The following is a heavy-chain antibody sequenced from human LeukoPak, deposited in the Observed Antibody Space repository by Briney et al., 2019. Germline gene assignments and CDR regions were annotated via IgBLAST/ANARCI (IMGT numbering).Heavy chain of an antibody. D-gene: IGHD2-21*02. CDR2: IYHSGST. V-gene: IGHV4-30-2*01. CDR3: ARIRALGPCGGDCEGP. Sequence: SETLSLTCAVSGGSISSGGYSWSWIRQPPGKGLEWIGYIYHSGSTYYNPSLKSRVTISVDRSKNQFSLKLSSVTAADTAVYFCARIRALGPCGGDCEGPWGQGTLVTVSS. J-gene: IGHJ5*02. CDR1: GGSISSGGYS.